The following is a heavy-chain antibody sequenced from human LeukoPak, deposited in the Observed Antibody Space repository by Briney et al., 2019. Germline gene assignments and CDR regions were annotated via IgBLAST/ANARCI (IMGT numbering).Heavy chain of an antibody. D-gene: IGHD5-12*01. J-gene: IGHJ4*02. CDR2: IKQDGSEK. Sequence: PGRSLRLSCAASGFTFSTYAMHWVRQAPGKGLEWVANIKQDGSEKYFVDSVKGRFTISRDNAKNSLYLQMNSLRAEDTAVYYCARTQGYSGYDEYYFDYWGQGTLVTVSS. V-gene: IGHV3-7*01. CDR1: GFTFSTYA. CDR3: ARTQGYSGYDEYYFDY.